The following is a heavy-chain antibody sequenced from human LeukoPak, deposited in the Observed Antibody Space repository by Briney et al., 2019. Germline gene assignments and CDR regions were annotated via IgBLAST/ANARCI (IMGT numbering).Heavy chain of an antibody. J-gene: IGHJ4*02. V-gene: IGHV3-7*02. CDR1: GFTLSSYW. CDR3: VAGEDLDY. CDR2: IKQDGREK. D-gene: IGHD6-19*01. Sequence: PGGPLRLSCAASGFTLSSYWMSWVRQAPGRGLEWVANIKQDGREKYHVDSVKGRFTISRDNDKNSLYLQMNSLRAEDTAVFFPVAGEDLDYWGQGTLVTVSS.